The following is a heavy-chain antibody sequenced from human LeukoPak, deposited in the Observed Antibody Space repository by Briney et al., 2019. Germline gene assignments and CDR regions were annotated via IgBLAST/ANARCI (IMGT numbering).Heavy chain of an antibody. V-gene: IGHV3-9*01. J-gene: IGHJ4*02. Sequence: PGGSLRLSCAASGFTFDDYAMHWVRQAPGKGLEWVSGISWNSGSIGYADSVKGRFTISRDNAKNSLYLQMNSLRAEDTALYYCAKKGEEGHFDYWGQGTLATVSS. CDR3: AKKGEEGHFDY. CDR1: GFTFDDYA. CDR2: ISWNSGSI.